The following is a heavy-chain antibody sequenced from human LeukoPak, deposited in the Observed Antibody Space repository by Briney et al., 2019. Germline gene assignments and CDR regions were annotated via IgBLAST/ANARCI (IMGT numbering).Heavy chain of an antibody. V-gene: IGHV4-61*02. CDR3: VRVRGIAGRWVFDY. CDR2: IYTSGST. J-gene: IGHJ4*02. D-gene: IGHD6-6*01. Sequence: SETLSLTCTVSGGSISSGSYYWSWIRQPAGKGLEWIGRIYTSGSTSYNPSLKSRVTISVDTSKNQFSLKLSSVTAADTAVYYCVRVRGIAGRWVFDYWGQGTLVTVSS. CDR1: GGSISSGSYY.